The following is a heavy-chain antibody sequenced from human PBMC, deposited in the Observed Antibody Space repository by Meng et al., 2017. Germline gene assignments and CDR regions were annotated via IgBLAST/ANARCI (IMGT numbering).Heavy chain of an antibody. CDR3: ARDEDISAAGKLFGDY. J-gene: IGHJ4*02. V-gene: IGHV1-2*06. D-gene: IGHD6-25*01. Sequence: QVQPVQSGAEVKKPGASVKVSCKPSGYNFPDYYIHWVRRAPGQGLEWMGRINPKSGDTHYAQKFQARVTMTGDTSISTAYMELSGLRSDDTAMYYCARDEDISAAGKLFGDYWGQGTLVTVSP. CDR2: INPKSGDT. CDR1: GYNFPDYY.